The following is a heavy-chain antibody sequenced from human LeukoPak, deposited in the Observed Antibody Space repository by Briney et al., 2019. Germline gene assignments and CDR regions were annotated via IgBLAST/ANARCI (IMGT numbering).Heavy chain of an antibody. D-gene: IGHD5-18*01. CDR2: LKYGGST. Sequence: DTLSLTCTLGALAMSSSSYDSAWCRQSRGKRLEWGVNLKYGGSTCYNRSFKSRVTISLDTSKNQFSLKLSSVTAADTAVYYCARLSIPLAQQLWRFEEHNFEYWGQGTLVTVSS. J-gene: IGHJ4*02. CDR3: ARLSIPLAQQLWRFEEHNFEY. CDR1: ALAMSSSSYD. V-gene: IGHV4-39*01.